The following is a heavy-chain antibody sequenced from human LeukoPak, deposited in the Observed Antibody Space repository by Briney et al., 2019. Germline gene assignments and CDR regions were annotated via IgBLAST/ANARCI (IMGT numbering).Heavy chain of an antibody. CDR1: GITFISAW. J-gene: IGHJ4*02. CDR2: IKSKTDGGTA. D-gene: IGHD3-3*01. CDR3: ATALRGVGF. Sequence: GGSLRLSCAASGITFISAWMNWVRQAPGKGLEWVGRIKSKTDGGTAEYAAPVKGRFIISRDDSKNTLYLQMNSLNSDDTGVYYCATALRGVGFWGQGALVTVPS. V-gene: IGHV3-15*01.